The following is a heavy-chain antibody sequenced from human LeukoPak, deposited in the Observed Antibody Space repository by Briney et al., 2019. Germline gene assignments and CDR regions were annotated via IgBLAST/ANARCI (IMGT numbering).Heavy chain of an antibody. CDR2: IPYTVTS. J-gene: IGHJ3*02. CDR3: ARGPSMVRGVEGAFDI. V-gene: IGHV4-59*01. Sequence: SETLSLTCTVSGGSISTYYWSWIRQPPGKGLEWIGYIPYTVTSNYNPSLKSRVTISVDTSKNQFSLKLSSVTAADTAVYYCARGPSMVRGVEGAFDIWGQGQWSPSLQ. CDR1: GGSISTYY. D-gene: IGHD3-10*01.